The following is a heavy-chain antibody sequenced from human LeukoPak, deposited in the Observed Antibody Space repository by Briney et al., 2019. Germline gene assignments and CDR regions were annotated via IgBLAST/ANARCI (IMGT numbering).Heavy chain of an antibody. CDR2: IFHSGSA. D-gene: IGHD2-2*01. V-gene: IGHV4-38-2*02. CDR1: GYPISSGYY. J-gene: IGHJ3*02. CDR3: ARLVPGVLSPPKPFHI. Sequence: PSETLSLICTVSGYPISSGYYWGWIRQPPGKGLEWIDHIFHSGSANNNSSLESRGTITVDTSKNQFSLKLTSVTAADTAVYYCARLVPGVLSPPKPFHIWGQGTMVTVSS.